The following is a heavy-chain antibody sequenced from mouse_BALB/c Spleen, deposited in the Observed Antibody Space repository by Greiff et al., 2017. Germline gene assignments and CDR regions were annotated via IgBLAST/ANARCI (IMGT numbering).Heavy chain of an antibody. Sequence: EVQLVESGGGLVKPGGSLKLSCAASGFAFSSYDMSWVRQTPEKRLEWVAYISSGGGSTYYPDTVKGRFTISRDNAKNTLYLQMSSLKSEDTAMYYCARQNMIPFAYWGQGTLVTVSA. CDR3: ARQNMIPFAY. CDR2: ISSGGGST. CDR1: GFAFSSYD. V-gene: IGHV5-12-1*01. J-gene: IGHJ3*01. D-gene: IGHD2-4*01.